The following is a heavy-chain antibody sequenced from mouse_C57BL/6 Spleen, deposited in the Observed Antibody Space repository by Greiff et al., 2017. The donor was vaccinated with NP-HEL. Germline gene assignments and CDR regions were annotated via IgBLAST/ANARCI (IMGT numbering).Heavy chain of an antibody. V-gene: IGHV5-4*01. CDR2: ISDGGSYT. D-gene: IGHD2-5*01. CDR1: GFTFSSYA. CDR3: ARDQGSNYDY. Sequence: EVKVVESGGGLVKPGGSLKLSCAASGFTFSSYAMSWVRQTPEKRLEWVATISDGGSYTYYPVNVKGRFTISRDNAKNNLYLQMSHLKSEDTAMYYCARDQGSNYDYWGQGTTLTVSS. J-gene: IGHJ2*01.